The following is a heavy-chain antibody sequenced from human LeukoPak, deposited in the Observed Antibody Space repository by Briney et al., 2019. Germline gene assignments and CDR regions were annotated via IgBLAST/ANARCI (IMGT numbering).Heavy chain of an antibody. J-gene: IGHJ6*02. D-gene: IGHD3-10*01. CDR2: IYYSGST. CDR1: GGSISSSSYY. Sequence: SETLSLTCTVSGGSISSSSYYWGWIRQPPGKGLEWIGSIYYSGSTYYNPSLKSRVTISVDTSKNQFSLKLSSVTAADTAVYYCARLLLSRFGEEGEDVWGQGTTVTVSS. V-gene: IGHV4-39*01. CDR3: ARLLLSRFGEEGEDV.